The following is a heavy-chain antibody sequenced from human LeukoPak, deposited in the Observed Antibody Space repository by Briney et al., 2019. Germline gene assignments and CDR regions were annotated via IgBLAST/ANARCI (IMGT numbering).Heavy chain of an antibody. V-gene: IGHV3-9*01. J-gene: IGHJ6*02. Sequence: GGSLRLSCAASGFTFDGHAMHWVRQAPGKGLEWVAGIMWDGVTRGYADSVKGRFTISIDSAKNSLYLQMNSLRVEDTAFYYCTKDITPGGADVWGQGTTVIVSS. CDR3: TKDITPGGADV. D-gene: IGHD1-26*01. CDR2: IMWDGVTR. CDR1: GFTFDGHA.